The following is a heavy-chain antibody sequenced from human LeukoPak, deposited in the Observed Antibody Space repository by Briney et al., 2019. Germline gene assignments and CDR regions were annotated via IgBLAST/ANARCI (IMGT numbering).Heavy chain of an antibody. CDR1: RFSFSAYP. Sequence: GGSLRLSCAASRFSFSAYPMGWARRAPGKGLEWVSGISASGDVTFHADPVKGRFTISRDNSKNTLYLQMNSLRAEDTAVYYCARVSRGPHPYYYDSSGYMDYWGQGTLVTVSS. CDR2: ISASGDVT. J-gene: IGHJ4*02. CDR3: ARVSRGPHPYYYDSSGYMDY. V-gene: IGHV3-23*01. D-gene: IGHD3-22*01.